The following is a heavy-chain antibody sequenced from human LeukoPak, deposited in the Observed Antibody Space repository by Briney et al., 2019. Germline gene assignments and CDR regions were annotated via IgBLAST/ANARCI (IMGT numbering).Heavy chain of an antibody. Sequence: SETLSLTCTVSGGSISSYYWSWIRQPAGKGLEWIGRIYTSGSTNYNPSLKSRVTMSVDTSKNQFSLKLSSVTAADTAVYYCARDLQQWLASYYYYYYMDVWGKGTTVTVSS. V-gene: IGHV4-4*07. D-gene: IGHD6-19*01. CDR1: GGSISSYY. CDR3: ARDLQQWLASYYYYYYMDV. J-gene: IGHJ6*03. CDR2: IYTSGST.